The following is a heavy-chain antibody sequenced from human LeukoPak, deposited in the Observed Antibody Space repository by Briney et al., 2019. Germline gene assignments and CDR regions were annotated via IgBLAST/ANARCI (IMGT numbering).Heavy chain of an antibody. D-gene: IGHD5-12*01. J-gene: IGHJ4*02. Sequence: GGSLRLSCAASGCTFSSYWMNWVRQAPGKGLEWVANIKQDGSEKYYVDSVKGRFTISRDNAKNSLYLQMNSLRAEDTAVYYCVRGYSGYAYWGQGTLVTVSS. CDR3: VRGYSGYAY. CDR2: IKQDGSEK. V-gene: IGHV3-7*03. CDR1: GCTFSSYW.